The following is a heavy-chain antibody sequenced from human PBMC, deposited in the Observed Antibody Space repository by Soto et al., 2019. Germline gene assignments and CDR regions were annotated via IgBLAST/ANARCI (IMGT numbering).Heavy chain of an antibody. D-gene: IGHD3-10*01. CDR2: IWYDGSNK. CDR1: GFTFSSYG. J-gene: IGHJ6*02. V-gene: IGHV3-33*01. CDR3: ARDPTLVFGDGVGPDYYYYYGMDV. Sequence: PGGSLRLSCAASGFTFSSYGMHWVRQAPGKGLEWVAVIWYDGSNKYYADSVKGRFTISRDNSKNTLYLQMNSLRAEDTAVYYCARDPTLVFGDGVGPDYYYYYGMDVWGQGTTVTVSS.